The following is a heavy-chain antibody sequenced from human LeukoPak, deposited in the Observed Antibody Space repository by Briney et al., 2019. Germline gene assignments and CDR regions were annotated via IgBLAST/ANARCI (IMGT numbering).Heavy chain of an antibody. CDR1: GFTFNNFW. Sequence: GGSLRLSCADSGFTFNNFWMSWVRQAPGKGLVWVSRINSDESTTTYADSAKGRFTISRDNAKNTLYLQMNSLRAEDTAVYYCARDPGTAMGRALDYWGQGTLVTVSS. D-gene: IGHD5-18*01. J-gene: IGHJ4*02. CDR3: ARDPGTAMGRALDY. CDR2: INSDESTT. V-gene: IGHV3-74*01.